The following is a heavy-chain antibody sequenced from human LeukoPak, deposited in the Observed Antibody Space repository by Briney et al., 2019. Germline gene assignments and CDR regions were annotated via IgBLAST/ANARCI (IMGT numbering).Heavy chain of an antibody. D-gene: IGHD6-6*01. J-gene: IGHJ4*02. CDR1: GFTFSSYA. V-gene: IGHV3-23*01. CDR2: ISGSGGST. Sequence: GGSLRLSCAASGFTFSSYAMSWVRQAPVKGLEWVSAISGSGGSTYYADSVKGRFTISSDNSKNTLYLQMNSLRAEDTAVYYCARDARADRLDYFDSWGQGTRVTVSS. CDR3: ARDARADRLDYFDS.